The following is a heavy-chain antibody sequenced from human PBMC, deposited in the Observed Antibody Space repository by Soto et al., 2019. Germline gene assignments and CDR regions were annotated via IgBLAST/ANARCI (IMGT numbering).Heavy chain of an antibody. J-gene: IGHJ4*02. CDR3: ARAREWELLIFDY. V-gene: IGHV4-59*01. CDR1: GGSISSYY. D-gene: IGHD1-26*01. Sequence: PSGTLSLTCTVAGGSISSYYWSWIRQPPGKGLEWIGYIYYSGSTNYNPSLKSRVTISVDTSKNQFSLKLSSVTAADTAVYYCARAREWELLIFDYWGQGTLVTVPQ. CDR2: IYYSGST.